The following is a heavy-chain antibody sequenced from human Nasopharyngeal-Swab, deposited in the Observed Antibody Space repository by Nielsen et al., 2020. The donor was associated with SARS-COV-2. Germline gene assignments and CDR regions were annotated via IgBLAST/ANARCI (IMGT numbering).Heavy chain of an antibody. CDR2: IYYSGST. CDR3: ARDWGGGSRNWFDP. J-gene: IGHJ5*02. CDR1: GGPISSSSYY. Sequence: SETLSLTCTVSGGPISSSSYYWGWIRQPPGKGLEWIGSIYYSGSTYYNPSLKSRVTISVDTSKNQFSLKLSSVTAADTAVYYCARDWGGGSRNWFDPWGQGTLVTVSS. V-gene: IGHV4-39*07. D-gene: IGHD2-15*01.